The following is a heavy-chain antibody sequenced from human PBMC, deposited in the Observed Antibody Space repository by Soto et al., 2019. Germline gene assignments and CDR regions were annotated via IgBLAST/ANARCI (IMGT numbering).Heavy chain of an antibody. CDR3: APLDGYYHYVDV. Sequence: QVQLQESGPGLVKPSETLSLTCTVSGGSISSYYWTWIRQPPGKGLEWIGYIYYSGSTNYNPSLKSRVTLSVATSKTQFSLTLSSVTAADTALYYCAPLDGYYHYVDVWGKGTTVTVSS. CDR2: IYYSGST. CDR1: GGSISSYY. V-gene: IGHV4-59*08. J-gene: IGHJ6*03. D-gene: IGHD6-13*01.